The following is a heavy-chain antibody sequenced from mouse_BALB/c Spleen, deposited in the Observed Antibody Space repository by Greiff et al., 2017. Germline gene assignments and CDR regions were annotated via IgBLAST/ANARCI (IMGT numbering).Heavy chain of an antibody. D-gene: IGHD2-2*01. J-gene: IGHJ3*01. V-gene: IGHV5-2*01. CDR2: INSDGGST. Sequence: EVKLMESGGGLVQPGESLKLSCESNEYEFPSHDMSWVRKTPEKRLELVAAINSDGGSTYYPDTMERRFIISRDNTKKTLYLQMSSLRSEDTALYYCARHKSYGYEAWFAYWGQGTLVTVSA. CDR1: EYEFPSHD. CDR3: ARHKSYGYEAWFAY.